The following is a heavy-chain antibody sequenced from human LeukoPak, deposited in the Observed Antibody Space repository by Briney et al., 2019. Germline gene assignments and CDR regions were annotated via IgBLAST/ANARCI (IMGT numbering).Heavy chain of an antibody. D-gene: IGHD3-22*01. CDR3: TRRFVFGDYDSSGYYDDDY. CDR2: TRSKANSYAT. Sequence: GGSLKLSCAASGFTFSGSAMHWVRQASGKGLEWVGRTRSKANSYATAYAASVKGRFTISRDDSKNTAYLQMNSLKTEDTAVYYCTRRFVFGDYDSSGYYDDDYWGQGTLVTVSS. CDR1: GFTFSGSA. J-gene: IGHJ4*02. V-gene: IGHV3-73*01.